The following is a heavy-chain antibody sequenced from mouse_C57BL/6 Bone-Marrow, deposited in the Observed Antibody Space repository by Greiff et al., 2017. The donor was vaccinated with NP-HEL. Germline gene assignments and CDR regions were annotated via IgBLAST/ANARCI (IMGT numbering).Heavy chain of an antibody. Sequence: QVQLKQSGAELVRPGASVKLSCKASGYTFTDYYINWVKQRPGQGLEWIARIYPGSGNTYYNEKFKGKATLTAEKSSSTAYMQLSSLTSEDSAVYFCARHGNYRYFDVWGTGTTVTVSS. CDR1: GYTFTDYY. J-gene: IGHJ1*03. CDR2: IYPGSGNT. CDR3: ARHGNYRYFDV. V-gene: IGHV1-76*01. D-gene: IGHD2-1*01.